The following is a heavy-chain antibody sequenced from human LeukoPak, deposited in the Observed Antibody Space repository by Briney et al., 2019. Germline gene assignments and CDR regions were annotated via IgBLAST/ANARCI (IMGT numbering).Heavy chain of an antibody. J-gene: IGHJ4*02. D-gene: IGHD4-11*01. CDR1: GGSISSDTYY. CDR3: ATLPTTPASYYFDF. CDR2: MYYSGST. Sequence: PSETLSLTCTVSGGSISSDTYYWGWIRQPPGKEMEWIGSMYYSGSTFYNPSLKSRITISVDTSKNQLSLKLSSVTAEDTAVYYCATLPTTPASYYFDFWGQGTLLTVSS. V-gene: IGHV4-39*01.